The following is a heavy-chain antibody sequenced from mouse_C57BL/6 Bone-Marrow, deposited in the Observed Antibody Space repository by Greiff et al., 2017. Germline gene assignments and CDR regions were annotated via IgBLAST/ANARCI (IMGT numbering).Heavy chain of an antibody. CDR3: ASSLVYDYDLYAMDY. Sequence: VQLQPSGPELVKPGASVKIPCKASGYTFTDYNMDWVKQSHGKSLEWIGDINPNNGGTIYNQKFKGKATLTVDKSSSTAYMELRSLTSEYTAVYYCASSLVYDYDLYAMDYWGQGTSVTVSS. CDR1: GYTFTDYN. D-gene: IGHD2-4*01. CDR2: INPNNGGT. J-gene: IGHJ4*01. V-gene: IGHV1-18*01.